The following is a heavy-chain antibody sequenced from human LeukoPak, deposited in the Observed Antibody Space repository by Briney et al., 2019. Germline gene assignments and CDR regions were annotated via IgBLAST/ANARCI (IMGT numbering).Heavy chain of an antibody. CDR2: IAPDGSTQ. V-gene: IGHV3-7*01. Sequence: GGSLRLSCTASGFTFSLYSMTWVRQAPGKGLEWVANIAPDGSTQNYVDSLEGRFTISRDNPKNSLYLQMHSLRAEDAAVYYCARVIGGAIDHWGQGTLVTVSS. D-gene: IGHD1-26*01. J-gene: IGHJ4*02. CDR3: ARVIGGAIDH. CDR1: GFTFSLYS.